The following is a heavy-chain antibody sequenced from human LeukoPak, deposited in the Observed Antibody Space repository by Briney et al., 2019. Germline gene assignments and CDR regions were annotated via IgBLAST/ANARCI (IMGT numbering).Heavy chain of an antibody. CDR1: GGSISSGGYS. CDR3: ARQELRFLEWLLYWFDP. J-gene: IGHJ5*02. CDR2: IYHSGST. D-gene: IGHD3-3*01. V-gene: IGHV4-30-2*01. Sequence: SETLSLTCAVSGGSISSGGYSWSWIRQPPGKGLEWIGYIYHSGSTYYNPSLKSRVTISVDTSKNQFSLKLSSVTAADTAVYYCARQELRFLEWLLYWFDPWGQGTLVTVSS.